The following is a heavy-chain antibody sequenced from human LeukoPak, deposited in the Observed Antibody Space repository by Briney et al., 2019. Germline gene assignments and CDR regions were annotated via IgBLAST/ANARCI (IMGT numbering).Heavy chain of an antibody. CDR3: ARDRGSSWYYWYFDL. CDR1: GGSISSYY. V-gene: IGHV4-59*01. J-gene: IGHJ2*01. Sequence: PSETLSLTCTVSGGSISSYYWSWIRQPPGKGLEWIGYIYYSGSTNYNPSLKSRVTISVDTSKNQFSLNLNSVTAADTAVYYCARDRGSSWYYWYFDLWGRGTLVTASS. D-gene: IGHD6-13*01. CDR2: IYYSGST.